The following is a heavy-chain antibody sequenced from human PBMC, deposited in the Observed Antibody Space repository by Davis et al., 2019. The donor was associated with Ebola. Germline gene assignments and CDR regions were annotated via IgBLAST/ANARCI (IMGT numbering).Heavy chain of an antibody. D-gene: IGHD1-26*01. CDR1: RYTFTSYD. CDR2: MNPNRGNT. CDR3: AGRTFFSGSYNFDY. Sequence: SDNVPRLPSRYTFTSYDLNGLRQATGKGAAWMGGMNPNRGNTGYAQKFQGRVTMASDTSTSTVYMELSSLGSEDTAVYYCAGRTFFSGSYNFDYWGQGTLVTVSS. V-gene: IGHV1-8*01. J-gene: IGHJ4*02.